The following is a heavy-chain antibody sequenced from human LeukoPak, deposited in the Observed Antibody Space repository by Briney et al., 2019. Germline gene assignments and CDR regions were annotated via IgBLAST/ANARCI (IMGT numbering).Heavy chain of an antibody. J-gene: IGHJ5*02. D-gene: IGHD3-3*01. Sequence: PSETLSLTCAVYGGSFSGYYWSWIRQPPGKGLEWIGEINHSGSTNYNPSLKSRVTISVDTSKNQFSLKLSSVTAADTAVYYCARGPFHITIFGVVPNWFDPWGQGTLVTVSS. CDR3: ARGPFHITIFGVVPNWFDP. V-gene: IGHV4-34*01. CDR2: INHSGST. CDR1: GGSFSGYY.